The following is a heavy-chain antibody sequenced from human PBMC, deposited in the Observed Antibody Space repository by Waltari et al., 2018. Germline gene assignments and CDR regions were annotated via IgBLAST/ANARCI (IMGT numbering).Heavy chain of an antibody. Sequence: QVQLQESGPGLVKPSGTLSLTCAVSGVSIGSTNWWIWVRQPPGKGLEWIGEIYHSGSTNYNPSLKSRVTISVDKSKNQFSLKLTSMTAADTAVYYCARVLGGCSSTSCYFDPWGQGTLVTVSS. V-gene: IGHV4-4*02. CDR1: GVSIGSTNW. J-gene: IGHJ5*02. CDR3: ARVLGGCSSTSCYFDP. D-gene: IGHD2-2*01. CDR2: IYHSGST.